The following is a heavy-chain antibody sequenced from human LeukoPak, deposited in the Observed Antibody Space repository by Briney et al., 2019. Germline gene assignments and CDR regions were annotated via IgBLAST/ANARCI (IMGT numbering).Heavy chain of an antibody. D-gene: IGHD2-2*01. Sequence: AGGSLRLSCAASGFTFSSYWMIWVRQSPGKGLEWVANIKQDGSEKYYVDSVKGRFTISRDNAKNSLYLQMNSLRAKDTAVYYCARDDCSSISCYHNWFDPWGQGTLVTVSS. CDR3: ARDDCSSISCYHNWFDP. CDR2: IKQDGSEK. CDR1: GFTFSSYW. V-gene: IGHV3-7*01. J-gene: IGHJ5*02.